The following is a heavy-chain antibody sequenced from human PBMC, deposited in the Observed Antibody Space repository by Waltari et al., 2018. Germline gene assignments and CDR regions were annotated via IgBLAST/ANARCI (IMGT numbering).Heavy chain of an antibody. V-gene: IGHV1-69*12. CDR1: GGSFGRYA. D-gene: IGHD1-1*01. CDR3: ARRQLGGPLDP. CDR2: LNTILGTP. J-gene: IGHJ5*02. Sequence: QVHLVQSGAEVKKPGSSVKVSCKSSGGSFGRYAISWVRLAPGQGLEWMGGLNTILGTPKYAQNFQDRGTITADESTSTVYLELSSLKSEDTALYYCARRQLGGPLDPWGQGTLVTVSS.